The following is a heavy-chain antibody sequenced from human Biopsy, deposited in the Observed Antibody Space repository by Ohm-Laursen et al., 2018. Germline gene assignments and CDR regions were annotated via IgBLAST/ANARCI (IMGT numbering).Heavy chain of an antibody. CDR1: GYTFTGQY. V-gene: IGHV1-2*02. Sequence: VASVKVSCKASGYTFTGQYLHWVRQVPGQGPEWMGWINPHSGTTKFAQDFQGRVTMTRDTSITTAYMELRRLRSDDTTVYYCAKGQDLRGGAEYFQHWGQGALVTVSS. D-gene: IGHD2-15*01. CDR2: INPHSGTT. CDR3: AKGQDLRGGAEYFQH. J-gene: IGHJ1*01.